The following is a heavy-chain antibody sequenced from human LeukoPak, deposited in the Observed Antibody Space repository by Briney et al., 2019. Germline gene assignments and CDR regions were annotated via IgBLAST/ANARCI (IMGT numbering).Heavy chain of an antibody. CDR2: IYHSGST. CDR1: GDSISSSNW. J-gene: IGHJ4*02. D-gene: IGHD3-22*01. Sequence: PSETLSLTCAVSGDSISSSNWWNWVRQPPGKGLEWIGEIYHSGSTHYNPSLKSRITISVDKSKNQFSLKLSSVTAADTAVYYCARRRSSGYYYRLDYFDYWGQGTLVTVSS. CDR3: ARRRSSGYYYRLDYFDY. V-gene: IGHV4-4*02.